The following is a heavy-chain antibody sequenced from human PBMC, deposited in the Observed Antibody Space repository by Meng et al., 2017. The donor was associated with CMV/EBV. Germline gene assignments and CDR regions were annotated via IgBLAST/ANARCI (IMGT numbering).Heavy chain of an antibody. D-gene: IGHD2-2*02. Sequence: GESLKISCAASGFTFSSYAMHWVRQAPGKGLEWVAVISYDGSNKYYADSVKGRFTISRDNSKNTLYLQMNSLRAEDTAVYYCARRESTSCYRSCGMDVWGQGTTVTVS. CDR3: ARRESTSCYRSCGMDV. J-gene: IGHJ6*02. V-gene: IGHV3-30-3*01. CDR2: ISYDGSNK. CDR1: GFTFSSYA.